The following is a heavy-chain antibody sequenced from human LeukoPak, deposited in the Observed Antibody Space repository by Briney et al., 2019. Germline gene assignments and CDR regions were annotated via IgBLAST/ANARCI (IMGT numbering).Heavy chain of an antibody. Sequence: GGSLRLSCAASGFTFSSYEMNWVRQAPGKGLEWVSYISSSGSTIYYADSVKGRFTISRDNAKNSLYLQMNSLRAEDTAVYYCARDGSIGVWGSYRYFDYWGQGTLVTVSS. D-gene: IGHD3-16*02. CDR1: GFTFSSYE. J-gene: IGHJ4*02. CDR3: ARDGSIGVWGSYRYFDY. CDR2: ISSSGSTI. V-gene: IGHV3-48*03.